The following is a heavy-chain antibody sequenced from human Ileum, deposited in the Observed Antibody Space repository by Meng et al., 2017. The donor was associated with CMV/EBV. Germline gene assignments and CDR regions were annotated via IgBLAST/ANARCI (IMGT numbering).Heavy chain of an antibody. CDR1: GGSFTDYY. V-gene: IGHV4-34*01. J-gene: IGHJ4*02. Sequence: GQVTQWGAGLLKPSETLSPPFAVFGGSFTDYYWTWFRQSPGKGLEWIGENTHSGRAYYSSSLTGRATISVDMSKYQFSLKLPSVTAADTAIYYCARGLASGWPDYWGQGTLVTVSS. CDR2: NTHSGRA. CDR3: ARGLASGWPDY. D-gene: IGHD3-10*01.